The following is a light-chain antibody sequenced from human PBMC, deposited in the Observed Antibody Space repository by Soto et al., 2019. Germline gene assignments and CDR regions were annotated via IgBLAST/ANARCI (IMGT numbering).Light chain of an antibody. J-gene: IGKJ1*01. Sequence: IVLSQSPATLSLSPGERATLSCRASQSVSSNLAWYQQKPGQAPRLLLYGASTRATGIPARFSGSGSGTELTLTISSLQPEYYAVYYCHQYNNWPPWTFGQGTKVDIK. CDR1: QSVSSN. CDR3: HQYNNWPPWT. V-gene: IGKV3-15*01. CDR2: GAS.